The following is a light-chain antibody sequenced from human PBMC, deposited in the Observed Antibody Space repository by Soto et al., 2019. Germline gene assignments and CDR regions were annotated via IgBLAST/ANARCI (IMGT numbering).Light chain of an antibody. CDR3: QQYGSSRIT. CDR2: GAS. V-gene: IGKV3-20*01. Sequence: IVLTQSPGTLSLSPGERATLSCRASQSVSSSYLAWYQQKPGQAPRLLIYGASSSATGIPDGFSGSASGTDFTLTISRLEPEDFAVYYCQQYGSSRITFGEGTRLDIK. J-gene: IGKJ5*01. CDR1: QSVSSSY.